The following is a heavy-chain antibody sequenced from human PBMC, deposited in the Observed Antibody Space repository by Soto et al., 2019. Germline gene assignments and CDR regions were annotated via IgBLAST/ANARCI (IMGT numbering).Heavy chain of an antibody. CDR2: ISGSGGST. Sequence: EVQLLESGGGLVQPGGSLRLSCAASGFTFSSYAMSWVRQAPGKGLEWVSAISGSGGSTYYADSVKGRFTISRDNSKNTLYLQMNSLRAEDTDVYYCANSGKGYGLGDYWGQGTLVTVSS. V-gene: IGHV3-23*01. CDR3: ANSGKGYGLGDY. D-gene: IGHD3-10*01. CDR1: GFTFSSYA. J-gene: IGHJ4*02.